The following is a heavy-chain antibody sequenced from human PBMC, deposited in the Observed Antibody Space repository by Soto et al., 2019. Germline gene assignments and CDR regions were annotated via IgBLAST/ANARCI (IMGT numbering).Heavy chain of an antibody. CDR3: ARSVVVVIRTFNWYFDL. J-gene: IGHJ2*01. CDR2: IYSTGSK. D-gene: IGHD3-22*01. V-gene: IGHV3-53*02. CDR1: GFSVSSNY. Sequence: EVQLVETGGGLIQPGGPLRLSCAASGFSVSSNYMSWVRQAPGKGLEWVSVIYSTGSKYYADSVKGRFIISRDNSKNTLYLEMNSLRAEDTAVYYCARSVVVVIRTFNWYFDLWGRGTLVTLSS.